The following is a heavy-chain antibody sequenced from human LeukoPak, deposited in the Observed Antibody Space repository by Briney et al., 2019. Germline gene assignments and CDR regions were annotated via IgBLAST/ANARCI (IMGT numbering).Heavy chain of an antibody. Sequence: PSENLSLTCTVSGGSVSSGSYYWSWIRQPPGKGLEWIGYIYYSGSTNYNPSLKSRVTISVDTSKNQFSLKLSSVTAADTAVYYCARYSSSSGGMDVWGKGTTVTVSS. CDR3: ARYSSSSGGMDV. CDR2: IYYSGST. D-gene: IGHD6-13*01. J-gene: IGHJ6*04. V-gene: IGHV4-61*01. CDR1: GGSVSSGSYY.